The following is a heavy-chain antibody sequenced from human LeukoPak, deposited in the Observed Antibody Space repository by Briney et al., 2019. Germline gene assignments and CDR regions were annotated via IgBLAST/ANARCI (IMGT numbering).Heavy chain of an antibody. CDR2: IYYSGST. V-gene: IGHV4-59*08. CDR1: GGSISSYY. D-gene: IGHD5-18*01. CDR3: ARHAPPDTAMLD. J-gene: IGHJ4*02. Sequence: SETLSLTCTVSGGSISSYYWSWIRHPPGKGLEWIGYIYYSGSTNYNPSLKSRVTISVVTSKNQFSLKLSSVTAADTAVYYCARHAPPDTAMLDWGQGTLVTVSS.